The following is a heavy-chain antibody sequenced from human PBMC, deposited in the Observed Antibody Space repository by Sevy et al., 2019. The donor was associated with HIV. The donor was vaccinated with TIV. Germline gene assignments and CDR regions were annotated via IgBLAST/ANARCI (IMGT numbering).Heavy chain of an antibody. V-gene: IGHV6-1*01. Sequence: SQTLSLTCAISGDSVSSNSAAWNWIRQSPSRGLEWLGRTYYRSKWYNDYAVCMKSRITINPDTSKNQFSLQLNSVTPEETAVYYCARDRGVVTWDWFDPWGQGTLVTVSS. CDR2: TYYRSKWYN. CDR1: GDSVSSNSAA. CDR3: ARDRGVVTWDWFDP. J-gene: IGHJ5*02. D-gene: IGHD3-3*01.